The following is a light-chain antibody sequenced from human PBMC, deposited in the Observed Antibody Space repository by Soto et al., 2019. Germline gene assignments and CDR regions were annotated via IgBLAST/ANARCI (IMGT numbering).Light chain of an antibody. V-gene: IGLV2-8*01. J-gene: IGLJ2*01. CDR2: EVT. Sequence: QSALTQPPSASGSPGQSVTISCTGTSSDVGGYNYVSWYQQHPGKAPKLMIYEVTKRPSGVPDRFSGSKSANTASLTVSGLQADDEADYYCSSYAGSNNVVFGGGTQLTVL. CDR1: SSDVGGYNY. CDR3: SSYAGSNNVV.